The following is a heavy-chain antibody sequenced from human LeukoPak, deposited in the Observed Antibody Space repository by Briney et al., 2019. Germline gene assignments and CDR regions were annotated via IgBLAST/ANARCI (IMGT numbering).Heavy chain of an antibody. Sequence: GASVKVSCKASGYTFTRYNINWVRQAPGHGLEWMGWMNPNSGNTDYADNFQGRVTMTSDTSISTAYMELNSLRSDDTAVYYCATGYLVVYWGQGTLVTVSS. D-gene: IGHD2-8*01. CDR2: MNPNSGNT. CDR1: GYTFTRYN. J-gene: IGHJ4*02. V-gene: IGHV1-8*01. CDR3: ATGYLVVY.